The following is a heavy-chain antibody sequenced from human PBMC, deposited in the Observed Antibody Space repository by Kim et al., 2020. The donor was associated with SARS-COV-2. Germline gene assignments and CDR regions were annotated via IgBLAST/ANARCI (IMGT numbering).Heavy chain of an antibody. J-gene: IGHJ1*01. D-gene: IGHD1-26*01. CDR2: ISNSGGNT. CDR3: ARGKTGSYLNVMVD. CDR1: GFTFSTYG. Sequence: GGSLRLSCAASGFTFSTYGMSWVRQAPGKGLEAVSGISNSGGNTYATDSVKGRFSISRDNSRNTRYLQMNSMRAEDKAISYFARGKTGSYLNVMVDWGQG. V-gene: IGHV3-23*01.